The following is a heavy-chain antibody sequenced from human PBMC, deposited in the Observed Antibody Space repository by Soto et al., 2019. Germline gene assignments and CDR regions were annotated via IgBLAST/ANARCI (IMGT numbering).Heavy chain of an antibody. J-gene: IGHJ4*02. CDR2: ISYDGSNK. CDR1: GFTFSSYG. D-gene: IGHD3-3*01. Sequence: QVQLVESGGGVVQPGRSLRLYCAASGFTFSSYGMHWVRQAPGKGLEWVAVISYDGSNKYYADSVKGRFTISRDNSKNTLYLQMNSLRAEDTAVYYCAKERTKKYYDFWSGYVIPDFDYWGQGTLVTVSS. CDR3: AKERTKKYYDFWSGYVIPDFDY. V-gene: IGHV3-30*18.